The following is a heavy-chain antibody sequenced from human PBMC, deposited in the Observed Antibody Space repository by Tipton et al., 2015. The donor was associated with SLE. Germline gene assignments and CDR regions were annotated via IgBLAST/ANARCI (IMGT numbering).Heavy chain of an antibody. Sequence: TLSLTCTVSGGSISSYYWSWIRQPPGKGLEWIGYIYDSGSTNYNPSPKSRVTMSIDTSKNQFSLKLSSVTAADTAVYYCARETAEDVFDIWGQGAMVIVSS. CDR2: IYDSGST. D-gene: IGHD2-21*02. CDR1: GGSISSYY. J-gene: IGHJ3*02. V-gene: IGHV4-59*01. CDR3: ARETAEDVFDI.